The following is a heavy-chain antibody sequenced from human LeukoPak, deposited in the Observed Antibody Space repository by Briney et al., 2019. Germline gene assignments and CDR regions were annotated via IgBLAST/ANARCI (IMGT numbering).Heavy chain of an antibody. D-gene: IGHD3-22*01. J-gene: IGHJ6*02. CDR2: IIPIFGTA. Sequence: SVKVSCKASGGTFSSYAISWVRQAPGQGLEWMGGIIPIFGTANYAQKFQGRVTITADESTSTAYMELSSLRSEDTAVYYCARDDRLYDSSGYNYYYYGMDVWGQGTTVTVSS. CDR1: GGTFSSYA. CDR3: ARDDRLYDSSGYNYYYYGMDV. V-gene: IGHV1-69*13.